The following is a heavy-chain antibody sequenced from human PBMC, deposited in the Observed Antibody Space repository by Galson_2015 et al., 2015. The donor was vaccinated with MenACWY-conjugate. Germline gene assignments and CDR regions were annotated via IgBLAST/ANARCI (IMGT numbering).Heavy chain of an antibody. J-gene: IGHJ4*02. V-gene: IGHV5-51*01. Sequence: QSGAEVTKPGESLTISFTASGYSFPNYWIGWVRQMPGKGLEWMGIISPVDSHTTYSPSFQGQVTISVDRSISTAYLHWISLEASDTAMYYCARRWVDTSMVYTTLVYYFDYWGQGTLVTVSS. CDR2: ISPVDSHT. CDR1: GYSFPNYW. CDR3: ARRWVDTSMVYTTLVYYFDY. D-gene: IGHD5-18*01.